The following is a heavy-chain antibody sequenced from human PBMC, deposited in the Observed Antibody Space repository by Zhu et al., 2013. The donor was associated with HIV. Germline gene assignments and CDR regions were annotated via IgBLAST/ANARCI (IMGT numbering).Heavy chain of an antibody. Sequence: QVQLVQSGAEVKKPGASVKVSCKASGYTFTSYDINWVRQATGQGLEWMGWMNPNSGNTGYAQKFQGRVTMTRNTSISTAYMELSSLRSEDTAVYYCARGLPMIGVIGYDRMLAYWGQGTLVTVSS. D-gene: IGHD3-10*02. V-gene: IGHV1-8*01. J-gene: IGHJ4*02. CDR1: GYTFTSYD. CDR3: ARGLPMIGVIGYDRMLAY. CDR2: MNPNSGNT.